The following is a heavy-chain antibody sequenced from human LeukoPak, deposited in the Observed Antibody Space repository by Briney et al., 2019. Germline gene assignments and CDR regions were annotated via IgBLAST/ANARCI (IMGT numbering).Heavy chain of an antibody. D-gene: IGHD3-10*01. V-gene: IGHV3-48*01. CDR2: ISSSSSTI. Sequence: VGSLRLSRAASRFTFSGYSMNSVRQAPGKGLGCVSYISSSSSTIYYADSVKGRFSISRDNAKNSMYLQMNSLRAEDTAVYYCAREYYGSGSYFYYYGMDVWGQGTTVTVSS. J-gene: IGHJ6*02. CDR3: AREYYGSGSYFYYYGMDV. CDR1: RFTFSGYS.